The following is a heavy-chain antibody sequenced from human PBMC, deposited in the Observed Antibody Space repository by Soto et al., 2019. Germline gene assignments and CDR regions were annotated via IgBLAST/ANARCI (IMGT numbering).Heavy chain of an antibody. V-gene: IGHV4-4*07. D-gene: IGHD3-10*01. CDR2: IYSSGSV. CDR3: ARDFGANWFDP. Sequence: QVQLQESGPGLVKPSETLSLICTVSGGSMRTYYWSWIRQPAGKGLEWIGRIYSSGSVTYNPSFESRVTMSVDTSKNQVSLKLRSVTAADTAVYYCARDFGANWFDPGGQGTLVTVSS. J-gene: IGHJ5*02. CDR1: GGSMRTYY.